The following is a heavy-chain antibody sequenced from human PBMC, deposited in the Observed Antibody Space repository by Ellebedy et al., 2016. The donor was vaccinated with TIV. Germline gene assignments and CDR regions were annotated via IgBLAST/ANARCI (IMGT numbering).Heavy chain of an antibody. CDR3: VRDSDSTEVERRGDD. V-gene: IGHV3-74*01. Sequence: GGSLRLXCAASGFNFRSKWMHWVRQAPGKGLVWVSRINSHGSSTIYADSVKSRFTISRDNAKNTLYLQMNSLRTEDTAVYYCVRDSDSTEVERRGDDWGQGTLVIVSS. J-gene: IGHJ4*02. CDR2: INSHGSST. D-gene: IGHD1-1*01. CDR1: GFNFRSKW.